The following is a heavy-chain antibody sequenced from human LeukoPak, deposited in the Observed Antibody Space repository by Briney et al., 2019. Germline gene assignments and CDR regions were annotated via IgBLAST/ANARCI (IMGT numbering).Heavy chain of an antibody. CDR3: ARGRQGGWFY. CDR1: GFTFSNYW. D-gene: IGHD6-19*01. Sequence: PGGSLRLSCAASGFTFSNYWMHWVRQAPGKGLVWVSRIKSDGRTTSYADSVKGRFTISRDNAKNTLYLQLSSLRAEDTAVYYCARGRQGGWFYWGQGTLVTVSS. V-gene: IGHV3-74*01. J-gene: IGHJ4*02. CDR2: IKSDGRTT.